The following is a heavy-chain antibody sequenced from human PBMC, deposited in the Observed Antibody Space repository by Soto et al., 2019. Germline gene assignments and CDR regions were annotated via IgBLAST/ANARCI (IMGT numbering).Heavy chain of an antibody. D-gene: IGHD2-2*02. CDR1: GGSISSYY. V-gene: IGHV4-59*01. J-gene: IGHJ4*02. Sequence: PSETLSLTCTVSGGSISSYYWSWIRQPPGKGLEWIGYIYYSGSTNYNPSLKSRGTISVDTSKNQFSLKLRSVTAADTAVYYCAREYPNYFDYWGQGTLVTVSS. CDR3: AREYPNYFDY. CDR2: IYYSGST.